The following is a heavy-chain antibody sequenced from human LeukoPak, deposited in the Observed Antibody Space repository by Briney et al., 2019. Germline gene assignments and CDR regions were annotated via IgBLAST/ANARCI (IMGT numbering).Heavy chain of an antibody. Sequence: GSLRLSCAASGFTFSSYGMHWVRQAPGKGLEWVAVISYDGSNKYYADSVKGRFTISRDNSKNTLYLQMNSLRAEDTAVYYCAKDEENWNYRSFDYWGQGTLVTVSS. CDR1: GFTFSSYG. D-gene: IGHD1-7*01. CDR3: AKDEENWNYRSFDY. V-gene: IGHV3-30*18. CDR2: ISYDGSNK. J-gene: IGHJ4*02.